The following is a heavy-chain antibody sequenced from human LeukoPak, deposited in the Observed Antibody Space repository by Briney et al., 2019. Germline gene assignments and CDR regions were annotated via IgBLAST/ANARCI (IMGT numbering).Heavy chain of an antibody. CDR1: GGSIVSGGFY. Sequence: SETLSLTCTVSGGSIVSGGFYWSWIRQHPGKGLEWIGYIYYSGGTDYNPSLKSRLTISLDTSKNQFSLKVNSVTAADTAVYYCARELAVARGNAFNIWGQGTMVTVSS. V-gene: IGHV4-31*03. CDR3: ARELAVARGNAFNI. CDR2: IYYSGGT. J-gene: IGHJ3*02. D-gene: IGHD6-19*01.